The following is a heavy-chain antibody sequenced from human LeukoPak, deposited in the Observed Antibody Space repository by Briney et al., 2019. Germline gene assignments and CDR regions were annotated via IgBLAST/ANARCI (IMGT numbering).Heavy chain of an antibody. CDR1: GFTFTSST. CDR3: AGTPWFGELTLDY. J-gene: IGHJ4*02. CDR2: IVVGSGNT. D-gene: IGHD3-10*01. Sequence: GVAVNVSCKASGFTFTSSTIQWVRQARGQRLEWIGWIVVGSGNTNYAQKFQERVIITRDMSTTTVYMELSSLRSEDTAVYYCAGTPWFGELTLDYWGQGTLVTVSS. V-gene: IGHV1-58*02.